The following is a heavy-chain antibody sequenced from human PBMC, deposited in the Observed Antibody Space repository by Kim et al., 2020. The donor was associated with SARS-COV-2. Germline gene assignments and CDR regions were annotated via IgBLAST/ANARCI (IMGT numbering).Heavy chain of an antibody. D-gene: IGHD3-10*01. Sequence: ASVKVSCKASGYTFTGYYMHWVRQAPGQGLEWMGRINPNSGGTNYAQKFQGRVTMTRDTSISTAYMELSRLRSDDTAVYYCARYWSYYYGSGSARDAFDIWGQGTMVTVSS. CDR1: GYTFTGYY. J-gene: IGHJ3*02. CDR3: ARYWSYYYGSGSARDAFDI. CDR2: INPNSGGT. V-gene: IGHV1-2*02.